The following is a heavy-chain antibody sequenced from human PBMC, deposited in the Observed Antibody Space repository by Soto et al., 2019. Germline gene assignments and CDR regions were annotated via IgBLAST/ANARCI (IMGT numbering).Heavy chain of an antibody. CDR3: ASERVAEMATGGYFDN. D-gene: IGHD5-12*01. V-gene: IGHV1-69*01. J-gene: IGHJ4*02. Sequence: QVHLVQSGAEVKKPGSSVKVSCKTSGGTFSDLAFSWVRQAPRQGLEWVGVIIPLFGAPNYAREFQGRVSISADDSSNTVYMELRSLRSEDTAVYYCASERVAEMATGGYFDNWGQGTLVTVSS. CDR1: GGTFSDLA. CDR2: IIPLFGAP.